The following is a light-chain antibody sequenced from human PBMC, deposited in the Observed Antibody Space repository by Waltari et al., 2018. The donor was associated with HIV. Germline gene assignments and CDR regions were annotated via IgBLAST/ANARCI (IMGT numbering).Light chain of an antibody. Sequence: QSALTQPASVSGSPGQSTAIPCTGTRRDVGGYNYVSWYQQHPGKAPQLIIYEVTSRPSGVSHRFSGSKSGNTASLTISGLQAEDETDYYCASYVTGGTVIFGGGTKLTVV. CDR1: RRDVGGYNY. V-gene: IGLV2-14*01. J-gene: IGLJ2*01. CDR3: ASYVTGGTVI. CDR2: EVT.